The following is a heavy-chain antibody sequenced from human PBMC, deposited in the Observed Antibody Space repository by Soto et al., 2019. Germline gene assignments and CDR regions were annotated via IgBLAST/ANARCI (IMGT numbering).Heavy chain of an antibody. J-gene: IGHJ4*02. D-gene: IGHD3-10*01. CDR2: ISGSGGST. CDR3: AKHGSGSYSGFDY. Sequence: GESLKISCAASGFTFSSYAMSWVRQAPGKGLEWVSGISGSGGSTYYADSVKGRFTISRDNSKNTLYLQMNSLRAEDTAVYYCAKHGSGSYSGFDYWGQGTLVTVSS. V-gene: IGHV3-23*01. CDR1: GFTFSSYA.